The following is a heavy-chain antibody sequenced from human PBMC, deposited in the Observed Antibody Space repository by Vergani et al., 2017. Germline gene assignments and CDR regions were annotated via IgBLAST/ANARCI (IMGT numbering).Heavy chain of an antibody. J-gene: IGHJ3*02. CDR3: ARPQYTYGPDDAFNI. Sequence: EVQLVQSGAEVKTPGESLKISCKGSGYSFTSYWIGWVRQMPGKGLEWMGIIFPGDSDTRYSPSFQGQVTISADKSISTAYLQWSSLKASDTAMSYCARPQYTYGPDDAFNIWGQGTMVTVSS. CDR2: IFPGDSDT. CDR1: GYSFTSYW. D-gene: IGHD5-18*01. V-gene: IGHV5-51*01.